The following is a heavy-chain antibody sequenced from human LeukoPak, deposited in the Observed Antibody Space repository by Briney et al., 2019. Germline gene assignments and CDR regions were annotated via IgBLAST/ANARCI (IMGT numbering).Heavy chain of an antibody. D-gene: IGHD3-9*01. J-gene: IGHJ4*02. V-gene: IGHV3-30*02. CDR1: GFTFSSYG. CDR2: IRYDGSNK. Sequence: GGSLRLSCAASGFTFSSYGMHWVRQAPGKGLEWVAFIRYDGSNKCYADSVKGRFTISRDNSKNTLYLQMNSLRAEDTAVYYCAKGETYDILTGYYDYWGQGTLVTVSS. CDR3: AKGETYDILTGYYDY.